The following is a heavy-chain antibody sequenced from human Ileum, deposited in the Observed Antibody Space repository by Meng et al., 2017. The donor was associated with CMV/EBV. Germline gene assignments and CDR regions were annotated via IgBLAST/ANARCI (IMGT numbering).Heavy chain of an antibody. D-gene: IGHD3-10*01. CDR3: VRGGGAFDM. CDR1: GFRFSTYW. J-gene: IGHJ3*02. V-gene: IGHV3-7*01. CDR2: IKLDGSDK. Sequence: GESLMISCAASGFRFSTYWMSWVRQAPGKGLEWVANIKLDGSDKHYVDSVKGRFTISRDNAKNSLYLQMNSLRAEDTALYYCVRGGGAFDMWGQGTTVTVSS.